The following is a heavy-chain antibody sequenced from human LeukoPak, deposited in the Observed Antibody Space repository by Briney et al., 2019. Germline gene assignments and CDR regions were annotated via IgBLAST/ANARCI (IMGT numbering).Heavy chain of an antibody. Sequence: QPGGSLRLSCAASGFTVSSNYMSWVRQAPGKGLEWVSVIYSGGSTYYADSVKGRFTISRDNSKNTLYLQMNSLRAEDTAVYYRARVRFGELLEYYFDYWGQGTLVTVSS. CDR2: IYSGGST. J-gene: IGHJ4*02. V-gene: IGHV3-53*01. CDR1: GFTVSSNY. D-gene: IGHD3-10*01. CDR3: ARVRFGELLEYYFDY.